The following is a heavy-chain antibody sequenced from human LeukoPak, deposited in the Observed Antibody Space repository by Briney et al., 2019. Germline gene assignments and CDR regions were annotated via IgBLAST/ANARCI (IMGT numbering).Heavy chain of an antibody. D-gene: IGHD3-3*01. V-gene: IGHV3-23*01. CDR2: ISGSGGST. Sequence: GGSLRLSCAASGFTFSRNSMNWVRQAPGKGLEWVSAISGSGGSTYYADSVKGRFTISRDNSKNTLYLQMNSLRAEDTAVYYCAKVQFLEWLSTLYDYWGQGTLVTVSS. J-gene: IGHJ4*02. CDR1: GFTFSRNS. CDR3: AKVQFLEWLSTLYDY.